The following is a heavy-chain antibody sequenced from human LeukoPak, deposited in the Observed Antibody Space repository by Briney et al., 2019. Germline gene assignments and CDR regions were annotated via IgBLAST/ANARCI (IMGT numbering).Heavy chain of an antibody. J-gene: IGHJ3*02. Sequence: SETPSLTCTVSGGSISSGGYYWSWIRQHPGKGLEWIGYIYYSGSTYYNPSLKSRVTISVDTSKNQFSLKLSSVTAADTAVYYCARVPLLLFGVSTNAFDIWGQGTMVTVSS. D-gene: IGHD3-10*01. CDR1: GGSISSGGYY. CDR3: ARVPLLLFGVSTNAFDI. V-gene: IGHV4-31*03. CDR2: IYYSGST.